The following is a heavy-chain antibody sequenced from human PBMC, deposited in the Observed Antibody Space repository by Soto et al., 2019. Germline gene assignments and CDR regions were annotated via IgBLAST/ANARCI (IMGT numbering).Heavy chain of an antibody. CDR1: GFTVSSNY. J-gene: IGHJ4*02. CDR3: ARDSYSTH. D-gene: IGHD5-18*01. Sequence: EVQLVESGGGLVQPGGSLRLSCAASGFTVSSNYMNWVRQAPGKGLEWVSIIHNGGTTYYADSVKGRFTISRDNSKNTLYLQMNSLRAEDTAVYYCARDSYSTHWGQGTLVTVSP. V-gene: IGHV3-66*01. CDR2: IHNGGTT.